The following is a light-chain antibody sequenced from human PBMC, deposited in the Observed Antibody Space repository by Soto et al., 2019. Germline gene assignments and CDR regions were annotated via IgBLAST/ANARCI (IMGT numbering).Light chain of an antibody. CDR2: AAS. J-gene: IGKJ4*01. CDR3: QQTITSLHLT. Sequence: PSSVSASVGDRVTITCRASQGISNWLAWYRQQPGKAPKLLIYAASSLQSGVPSRFSGGGSGTHFTLIISSLHPEDFATYYCQQTITSLHLTCGGGPNVAIK. V-gene: IGKV1-12*01. CDR1: QGISNW.